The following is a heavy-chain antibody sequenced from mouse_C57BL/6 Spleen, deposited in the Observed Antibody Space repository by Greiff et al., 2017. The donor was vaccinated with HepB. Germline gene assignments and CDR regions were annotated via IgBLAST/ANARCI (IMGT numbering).Heavy chain of an antibody. D-gene: IGHD2-1*01. J-gene: IGHJ4*01. CDR2: INPNNGGT. Sequence: EVQLQQSGPELVKPGASVKISCKASGYTFTDYYMNWVKQSHGKSLEWIGDINPNNGGTSYNQKFKGKATLTVDKSSSTAYMELRSLTSEDSAVYYCAGLYGNYVGAMDYWGQGTSVTVSS. V-gene: IGHV1-26*01. CDR3: AGLYGNYVGAMDY. CDR1: GYTFTDYY.